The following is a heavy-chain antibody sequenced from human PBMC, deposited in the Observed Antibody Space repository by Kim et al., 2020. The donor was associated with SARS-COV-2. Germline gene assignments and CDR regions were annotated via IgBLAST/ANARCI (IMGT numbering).Heavy chain of an antibody. Sequence: GGSLRLSCAASGFTFSSYAMHWVRQAPGKGLEWVAVISYDGSNKYYADSVKGRFTISRDNSKNTLYLQINSLRAEDTAVYYCARGSELRYFDWLLMGAYWGQGTLVTVSS. CDR2: ISYDGSNK. CDR3: ARGSELRYFDWLLMGAY. J-gene: IGHJ4*02. CDR1: GFTFSSYA. V-gene: IGHV3-30*04. D-gene: IGHD3-9*01.